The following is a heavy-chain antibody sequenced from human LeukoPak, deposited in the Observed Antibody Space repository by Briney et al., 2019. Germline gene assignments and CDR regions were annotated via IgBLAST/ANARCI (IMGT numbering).Heavy chain of an antibody. Sequence: GRSLTPSCAASAFTVSKYWTLCVRQAPGKGLESVSRINTDGTVTTYADSVKGRFTVSRDNVDNTMFLQMNSVRDEDTAVYYCATKQWLAPPPDSWGQGTPVTVSS. CDR3: ATKQWLAPPPDS. CDR2: INTDGTVT. V-gene: IGHV3-74*01. D-gene: IGHD6-19*01. CDR1: AFTVSKYW. J-gene: IGHJ4*02.